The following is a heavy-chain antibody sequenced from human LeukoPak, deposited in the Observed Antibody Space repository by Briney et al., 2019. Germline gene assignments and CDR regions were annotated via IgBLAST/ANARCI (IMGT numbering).Heavy chain of an antibody. CDR3: ARDILPSYSGYDRTLPDY. J-gene: IGHJ4*02. D-gene: IGHD5-12*01. CDR2: INPSGGST. V-gene: IGHV1-46*01. Sequence: ASVKVSCKASGYTFASYYMHWVRQAPGQGLEWMGIINPSGGSTSYAQKFQGRVTMTRDTSTSTVYMELSSLRSEDTAVHYCARDILPSYSGYDRTLPDYWGQGTLVTVSS. CDR1: GYTFASYY.